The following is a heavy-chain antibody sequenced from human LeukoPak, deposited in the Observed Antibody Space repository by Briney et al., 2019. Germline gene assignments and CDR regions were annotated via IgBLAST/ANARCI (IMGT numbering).Heavy chain of an antibody. CDR2: ISSSGSTI. D-gene: IGHD3-22*01. CDR3: ARDQRAGITMIVVDAFDI. J-gene: IGHJ3*02. CDR1: GFTFSDYY. Sequence: GGSLRLSCAASGFTFSDYYMSWLRQAPGKGLEGVSYISSSGSTIYYADSVKGRFTISRDNAKNSLYLQMNSLRAEDTAVYYCARDQRAGITMIVVDAFDIWGQGTMVTVSS. V-gene: IGHV3-11*01.